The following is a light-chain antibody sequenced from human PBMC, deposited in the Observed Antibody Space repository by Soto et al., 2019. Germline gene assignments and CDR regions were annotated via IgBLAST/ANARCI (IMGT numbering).Light chain of an antibody. CDR2: EVS. CDR3: SSHSSSSTPYV. V-gene: IGLV2-14*01. J-gene: IGLJ1*01. Sequence: QSALTQPASVSGSPGQSIIISCTGTSSDVGAYNYVSWYQQHPGKAPKLMIYEVSNRPSGVSNRFSASKSGNMASLTISGTQAEDEAHYYCSSHSSSSTPYVFGSGTKVTVL. CDR1: SSDVGAYNY.